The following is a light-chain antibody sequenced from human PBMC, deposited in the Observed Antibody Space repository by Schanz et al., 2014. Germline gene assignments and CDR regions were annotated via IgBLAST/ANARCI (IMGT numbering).Light chain of an antibody. CDR2: AAS. Sequence: EIVLTQSPGTLSLSPGERATLSCRASQSVSSSYLAWYQQKPGQAPRLLIFAASTRATGIPARFSGSGSGTEFSLTISSLQSEDFAVYYCQQYGSSPWTFGQGTKVEIK. V-gene: IGKV3-20*01. CDR3: QQYGSSPWT. J-gene: IGKJ1*01. CDR1: QSVSSSY.